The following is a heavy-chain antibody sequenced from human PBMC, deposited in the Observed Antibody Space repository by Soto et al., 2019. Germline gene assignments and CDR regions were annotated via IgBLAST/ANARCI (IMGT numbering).Heavy chain of an antibody. Sequence: SLRLSCTASGFTLVSYAMNWVRQAPGKGLEWVGFIRSKAYGGTREYAASVKGRFTISRDDSKSIAYLQMNSLKTEDTDVFYCARSLLNGMDVWGQGTTVTVS. J-gene: IGHJ6*02. V-gene: IGHV3-49*02. CDR1: GFTLVSYA. CDR2: IRSKAYGGTR. CDR3: ARSLLNGMDV. D-gene: IGHD2-15*01.